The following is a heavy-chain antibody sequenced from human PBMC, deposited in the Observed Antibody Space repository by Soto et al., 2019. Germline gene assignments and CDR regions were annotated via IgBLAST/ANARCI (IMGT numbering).Heavy chain of an antibody. V-gene: IGHV4-59*01. CDR1: GGSISSYY. D-gene: IGHD3-10*01. J-gene: IGHJ4*02. CDR2: IYYSGST. CDR3: ARAHGSGSYSDY. Sequence: SETLSLTCTVSGGSISSYYLSWIRQPPGKGLEWIGYIYYSGSTNYNPSLKSRVTISVDTSKNQFSLKLSSVTAADTAVYYCARAHGSGSYSDYWGQGTLVTSPQ.